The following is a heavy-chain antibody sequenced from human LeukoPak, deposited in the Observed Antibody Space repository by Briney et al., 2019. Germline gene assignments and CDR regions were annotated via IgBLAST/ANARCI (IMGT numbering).Heavy chain of an antibody. Sequence: GGSLRLSCAASGFTFSSYAMHWVRQAPGKGLEWVAVISYDGSNKYYADSVKGRFTISRDNSKNTLYLQMNSLRAEDTAVYYCARDRPFIAVAGSGYFDYWGQGTLVTVSS. CDR1: GFTFSSYA. J-gene: IGHJ4*02. V-gene: IGHV3-30-3*01. CDR3: ARDRPFIAVAGSGYFDY. D-gene: IGHD6-19*01. CDR2: ISYDGSNK.